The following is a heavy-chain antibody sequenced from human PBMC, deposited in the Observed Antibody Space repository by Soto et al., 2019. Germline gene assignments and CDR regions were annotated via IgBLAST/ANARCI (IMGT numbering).Heavy chain of an antibody. V-gene: IGHV3-30-3*01. CDR1: GFTFSSYA. CDR3: AREVGGGSYFPFDY. Sequence: QVQLVESGGGVVQPGRSLRLSCAASGFTFSSYAMHWVRQAPGKGLEWVAVMSYDGSNKYYADSVKGRFTISRDNSKNTLYLQMNSLRAEDTAVYYCAREVGGGSYFPFDYWGQGTLVTVSS. D-gene: IGHD1-26*01. J-gene: IGHJ4*02. CDR2: MSYDGSNK.